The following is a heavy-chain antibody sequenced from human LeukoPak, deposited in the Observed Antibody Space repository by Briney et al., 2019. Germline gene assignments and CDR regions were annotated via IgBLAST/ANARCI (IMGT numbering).Heavy chain of an antibody. CDR2: FDAEDGET. J-gene: IGHJ6*02. D-gene: IGHD3-10*01. Sequence: AAVTVSFTFSGYTLTELSMHWVRQAPGKGGEWVGGFDAEDGETIYAQKFQGRVTMTEDTSTDTAYMELSSLRSEDTAAYYCATGGGSGSYPYYGMDVWGQGTTVTVSS. CDR3: ATGGGSGSYPYYGMDV. V-gene: IGHV1-24*01. CDR1: GYTLTELS.